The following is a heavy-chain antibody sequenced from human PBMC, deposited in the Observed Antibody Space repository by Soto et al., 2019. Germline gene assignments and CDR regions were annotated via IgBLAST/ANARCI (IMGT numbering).Heavy chain of an antibody. Sequence: ASLKVSCKASGGTFSSYTISWVRQAPGQGLEWMGRIIPILGIANYAQKFQGRVTITADKSTSTAYMELSSLRSEDTAVYYCARGYSGYDDGNDAFDIWGQGTMVTVSS. D-gene: IGHD5-12*01. CDR1: GGTFSSYT. V-gene: IGHV1-69*02. J-gene: IGHJ3*02. CDR2: IIPILGIA. CDR3: ARGYSGYDDGNDAFDI.